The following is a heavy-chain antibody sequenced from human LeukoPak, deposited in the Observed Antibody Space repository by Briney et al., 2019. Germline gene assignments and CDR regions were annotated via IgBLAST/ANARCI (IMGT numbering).Heavy chain of an antibody. CDR2: SSGSGDNT. Sequence: GGALRLSCAGSGFTYSNYAMSWVRQAPGKGLEWVSSSSGSGDNTYYADSVKGRFTISRDNFKNTLYVQMNSLKAEDTAVYYCTKDLALYTGPYSGSFYSPIDCWGQGTLVTVSS. V-gene: IGHV3-23*01. CDR3: TKDLALYTGPYSGSFYSPIDC. J-gene: IGHJ4*02. CDR1: GFTYSNYA. D-gene: IGHD1-26*01.